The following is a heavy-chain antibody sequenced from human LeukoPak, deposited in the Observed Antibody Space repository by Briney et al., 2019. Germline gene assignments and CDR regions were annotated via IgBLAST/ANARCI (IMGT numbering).Heavy chain of an antibody. Sequence: PGGSLRLSCAASGFIFSNFGIHWVRQTPGKGLEWVAFIRYDGREIYYADSVKGRFTVSRDNSNNTVYLQMNTLRHEDTAVYYCAKQTRDYDTSAYFGIWGQGNLVTVTS. V-gene: IGHV3-30*02. CDR3: AKQTRDYDTSAYFGI. CDR2: IRYDGREI. D-gene: IGHD3-22*01. CDR1: GFIFSNFG. J-gene: IGHJ4*02.